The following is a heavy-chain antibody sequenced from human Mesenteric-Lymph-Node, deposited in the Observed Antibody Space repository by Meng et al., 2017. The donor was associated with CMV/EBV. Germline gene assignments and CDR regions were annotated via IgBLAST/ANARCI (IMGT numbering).Heavy chain of an antibody. CDR2: ISGTGGST. J-gene: IGHJ4*02. CDR1: GFTFRSYA. CDR3: VSYDWELPFDR. Sequence: GGSLRLSCVASGFTFRSYALTWVRQAPGKGLDWVSGISGTGGSTYYADSVKGRFTISRDNAKNTLYLQMNSLRVEDTAVYYCVSYDWELPFDRWGQGTLVTVSS. D-gene: IGHD1-26*01. V-gene: IGHV3-23*01.